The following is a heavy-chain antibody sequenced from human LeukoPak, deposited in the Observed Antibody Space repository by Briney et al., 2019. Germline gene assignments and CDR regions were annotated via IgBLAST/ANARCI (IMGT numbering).Heavy chain of an antibody. CDR2: FYTSGST. Sequence: SETLSLTCTVSGGSISSGSYYWSWIRQPAGKGLEWIGRFYTSGSTNYNPSLKSRVTISVDTSKNQFSLKLRSVTAADAAVYYCARGGPNRDGYNEKYFQHWGQGTLVTVSS. D-gene: IGHD5-24*01. CDR3: ARGGPNRDGYNEKYFQH. CDR1: GGSISSGSYY. V-gene: IGHV4-61*02. J-gene: IGHJ1*01.